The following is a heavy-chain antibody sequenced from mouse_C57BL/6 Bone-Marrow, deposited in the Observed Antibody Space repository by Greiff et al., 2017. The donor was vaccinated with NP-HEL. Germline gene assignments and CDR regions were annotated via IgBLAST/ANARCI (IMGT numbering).Heavy chain of an antibody. D-gene: IGHD3-2*02. CDR3: ARDQEGYFDY. V-gene: IGHV5-16*01. CDR1: GFTFSDYY. CDR2: INYDGSST. Sequence: DVMLVESEGGLVQPGSSMKLSCTASGFTFSDYYMAWVRQVPEKGLEWVANINYDGSSTYYLDSLKSRFIISRDNAKNILYLQMSSLKSEDTATYYCARDQEGYFDYWGQGTTLTVSS. J-gene: IGHJ2*01.